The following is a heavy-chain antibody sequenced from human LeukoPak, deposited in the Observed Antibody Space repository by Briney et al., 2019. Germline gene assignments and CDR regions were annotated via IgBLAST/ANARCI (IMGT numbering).Heavy chain of an antibody. J-gene: IGHJ2*01. CDR1: GGSISSYY. D-gene: IGHD3-9*01. Sequence: SGTQSLTCTVSGGSISSYYWSWIRQPPGKGLEWIGYIYYSGSTNYNPSLKSRVTISVDTSKNQFSLKLSSVTAADTAVYYCARLVGASSRSYWYLDLWGRGTLVTVSS. CDR3: ARLVGASSRSYWYLDL. CDR2: IYYSGST. V-gene: IGHV4-59*01.